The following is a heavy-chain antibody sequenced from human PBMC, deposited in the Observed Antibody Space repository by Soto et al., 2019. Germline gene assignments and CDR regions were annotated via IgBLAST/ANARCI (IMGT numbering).Heavy chain of an antibody. CDR2: NR. CDR3: ARDRLPLGELSPGEY. D-gene: IGHD3-16*02. V-gene: IGHV1-18*01. J-gene: IGHJ4*02. CDR1: GYTFTNYR. Sequence: ASVKVSCKASGYTFTNYRISWVRQAPGQGLEWMGYNRNYAQKLQGRVTMTTETATSTAYMELRSLRSDDTAVYYCARDRLPLGELSPGEYWGQGTVVTVS.